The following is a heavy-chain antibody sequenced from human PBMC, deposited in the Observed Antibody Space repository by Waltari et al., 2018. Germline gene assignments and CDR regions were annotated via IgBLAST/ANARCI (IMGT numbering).Heavy chain of an antibody. J-gene: IGHJ3*02. CDR1: GYSISSSNW. D-gene: IGHD2-21*02. CDR3: ARKTVRADGDAFDI. CDR2: MYYSGNT. V-gene: IGHV4-28*01. Sequence: VQLPESGPGLVKPSDTLSLTCAVSGYSISSSNWCGWIRQPPGKGLSWIGYMYYSGNTYYNPSLKSRVTMSVDTSKIQFALKLSSVTAVDTALYYCARKTVRADGDAFDIWGQGTLVTVSS.